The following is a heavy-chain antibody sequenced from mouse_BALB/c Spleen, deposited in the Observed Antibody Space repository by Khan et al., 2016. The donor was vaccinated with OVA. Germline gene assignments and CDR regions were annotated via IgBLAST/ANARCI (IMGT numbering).Heavy chain of an antibody. Sequence: EVQLQQSGPELMKPGASVKISCKASGYSFTTYYIHWMMQSPGKCLEWIGYIDPFSGGTTYNQKFKGKATLPVAQSSSTAYIHISNLTSDDSAVFYGTMHGYVAWFTYWGQGTLVTVSA. CDR2: IDPFSGGT. CDR1: GYSFTTYY. CDR3: TMHGYVAWFTY. V-gene: IGHV1S135*01. J-gene: IGHJ3*01. D-gene: IGHD2-2*01.